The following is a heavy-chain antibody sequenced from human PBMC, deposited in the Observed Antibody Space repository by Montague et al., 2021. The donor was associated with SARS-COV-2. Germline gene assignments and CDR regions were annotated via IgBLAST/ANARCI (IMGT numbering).Heavy chain of an antibody. CDR3: ARGHYDILTGYDEYYFDY. Sequence: SETLSLICAIYGGSFSGYYWSWIRQPPGKGLEWIGEINHSGSTNYNPSLKSRVTISVDTSKNQFSLKLSSVTAADTAVYYCARGHYDILTGYDEYYFDYWGQGTLVTVPS. CDR1: GGSFSGYY. CDR2: INHSGST. J-gene: IGHJ4*02. D-gene: IGHD3-9*01. V-gene: IGHV4-34*01.